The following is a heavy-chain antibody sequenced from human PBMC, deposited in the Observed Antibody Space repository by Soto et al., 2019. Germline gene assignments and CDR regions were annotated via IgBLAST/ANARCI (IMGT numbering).Heavy chain of an antibody. CDR3: ARDYDFWSGNVRYHYFDY. CDR2: ISSSGSTI. Sequence: GGSLRLSCAASGFTFSDYYMSWIRQAPGKGLEWVSYISSSGSTIYYADSVKGRFTISRDNAKNSLYLQMNSLRVEDTAVYYCARDYDFWSGNVRYHYFDYWGQGTLVTVSS. CDR1: GFTFSDYY. V-gene: IGHV3-11*01. J-gene: IGHJ4*02. D-gene: IGHD3-3*01.